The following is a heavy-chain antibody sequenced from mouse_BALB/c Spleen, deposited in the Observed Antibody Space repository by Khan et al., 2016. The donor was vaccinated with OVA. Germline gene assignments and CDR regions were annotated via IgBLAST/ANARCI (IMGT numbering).Heavy chain of an antibody. Sequence: EVELVESGGGLVKPGGSLKLSCAASGFTFSSYTMSWIRQTPEKSLEWVATISSGGYNTYYPDSLKGRFTISRDNAKNNLYLQMRCLSAEDTAMYYCARSNYGNCAHWSQGTVVTV. V-gene: IGHV5-9*03. J-gene: IGHJ3*01. D-gene: IGHD2-1*01. CDR2: ISSGGYNT. CDR3: ARSNYGNCAH. CDR1: GFTFSSYT.